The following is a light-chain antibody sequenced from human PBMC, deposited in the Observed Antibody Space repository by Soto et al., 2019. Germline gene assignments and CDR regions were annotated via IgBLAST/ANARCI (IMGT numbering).Light chain of an antibody. CDR1: SSDVGGYNY. CDR2: DVS. J-gene: IGLJ2*01. CDR3: SSYTSSSTSVV. V-gene: IGLV2-14*01. Sequence: QSALTQPASVSGSPGQSITISCTGTSSDVGGYNYVSWYQQHPGKAPKLMIYDVSNRPSGVSNRFSGSKSGKTASLTISGLQAEDEADYYCSSYTSSSTSVVFGGGTQLTVL.